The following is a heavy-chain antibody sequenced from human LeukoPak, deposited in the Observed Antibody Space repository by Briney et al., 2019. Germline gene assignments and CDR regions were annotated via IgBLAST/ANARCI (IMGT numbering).Heavy chain of an antibody. D-gene: IGHD1-26*01. CDR1: GFTFTNSW. CDR3: TRDTDGSLDY. Sequence: PGGSLRLSCAASGFTFTNSWMAWDRQAPGKGLEWVANIKQDGSTKHYADSLKGRFTISRDNPKNSLYLQMNNLRADDTAVYYCTRDTDGSLDYWGQGILVTVAS. CDR2: IKQDGSTK. J-gene: IGHJ4*02. V-gene: IGHV3-7*01.